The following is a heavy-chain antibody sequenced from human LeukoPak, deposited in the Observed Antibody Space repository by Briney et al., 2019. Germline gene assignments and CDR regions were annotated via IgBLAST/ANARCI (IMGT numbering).Heavy chain of an antibody. V-gene: IGHV4-34*01. CDR1: GGSFSGYY. CDR3: ARQKRVVVAATRGNWFDP. Sequence: SETLSLTCAVYGGSFSGYYWSWIRQPPGKGLEWIGEINHSGSTNYNLSLRSRVTISVDTSKSQFSLKLSSVTAADTAVYYCARQKRVVVAATRGNWFDPWGQGTLVTVSS. J-gene: IGHJ5*02. CDR2: INHSGST. D-gene: IGHD2-15*01.